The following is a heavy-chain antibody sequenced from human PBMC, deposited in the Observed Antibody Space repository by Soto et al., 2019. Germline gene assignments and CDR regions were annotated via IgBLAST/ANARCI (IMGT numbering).Heavy chain of an antibody. D-gene: IGHD2-2*01. CDR3: ARGHQLLLGYYYYYYLDV. CDR2: INHSGST. V-gene: IGHV4-39*07. Sequence: SETLSLTCTVSGGSISSSSYYWGWIRQPPGKGLEWIGEINHSGSTNYNPSLKSRVTISVDTSKNQFSLKLSSVTAADTAVYYCARGHQLLLGYYYYYYLDVWGKGTTVTVSS. J-gene: IGHJ6*03. CDR1: GGSISSSSYY.